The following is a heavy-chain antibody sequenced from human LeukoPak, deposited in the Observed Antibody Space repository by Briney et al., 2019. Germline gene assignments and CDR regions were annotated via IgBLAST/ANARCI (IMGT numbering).Heavy chain of an antibody. D-gene: IGHD6-13*01. Sequence: QPGGSLRLSCAASGFTFSSYAMSWVRQAPGKGLEWVSAISGSGGSTYYADSVKGRFTISRDNSKNTLYLQMNSLRAEDTAVYYCAKDGGSSWYYYYYYMDVWGKGTTATISS. CDR3: AKDGGSSWYYYYYYMDV. J-gene: IGHJ6*03. CDR2: ISGSGGST. CDR1: GFTFSSYA. V-gene: IGHV3-23*01.